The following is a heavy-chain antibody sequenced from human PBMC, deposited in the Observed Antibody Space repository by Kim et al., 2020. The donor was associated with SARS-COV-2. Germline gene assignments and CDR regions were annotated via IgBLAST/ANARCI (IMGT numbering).Heavy chain of an antibody. V-gene: IGHV1-3*01. J-gene: IGHJ4*02. CDR3: LGGFYFDY. CDR2: GNGNT. D-gene: IGHD3-16*01. Sequence: GNGNTRYSQKFPGRVTFTTDTSASTAYMELSFLRSEDSAVYYCLGGFYFDYWGQGTLVTVSS.